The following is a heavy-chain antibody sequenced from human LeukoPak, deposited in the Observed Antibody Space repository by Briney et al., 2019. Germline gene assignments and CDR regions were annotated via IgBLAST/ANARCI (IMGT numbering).Heavy chain of an antibody. Sequence: ASETLSLTRAVYGGSFSGYYWSWLRQSPGKGLEWVGEITHSGSTNCNPSLKSRVTMSVDTSKNQFSLRLSSVTAADTAVYYCARSGDDYGADRDRAFDIWGQGTMVTVSS. CDR1: GGSFSGYY. CDR2: ITHSGST. CDR3: ARSGDDYGADRDRAFDI. J-gene: IGHJ3*02. D-gene: IGHD4-17*01. V-gene: IGHV4-34*01.